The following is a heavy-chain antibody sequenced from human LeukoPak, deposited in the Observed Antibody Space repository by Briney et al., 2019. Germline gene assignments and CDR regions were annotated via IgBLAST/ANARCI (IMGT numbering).Heavy chain of an antibody. CDR1: GFTFSNHV. D-gene: IGHD2-21*02. CDR2: ISYDASKK. J-gene: IGHJ4*02. Sequence: PGRSLRLSCAASGFTFSNHVMHWVRQTPGKGLEWVAVISYDASKKYYADSVKGRFTISRDNSKNTLYLQMNSLRAEDTAVYYCARNSASDYYFYSWGQGTLVTVSS. V-gene: IGHV3-30-3*01. CDR3: ARNSASDYYFYS.